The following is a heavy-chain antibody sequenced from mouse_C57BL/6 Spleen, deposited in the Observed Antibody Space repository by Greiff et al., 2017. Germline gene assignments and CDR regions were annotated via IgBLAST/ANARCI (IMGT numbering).Heavy chain of an antibody. V-gene: IGHV1-58*01. D-gene: IGHD2-1*01. CDR2: LYIGNGYT. CDR3: ARWDGNYAMDY. CDR1: GYTFTSYG. Sequence: EVKLQESGAELVRPGSSVKMSCKTSGYTFTSYGINWVKQRPGQGLEWLGYLYIGNGYTESNEKFKGKATLTSYTSSITAYMQLSSLTSEDSAIYFCARWDGNYAMDYWGQGTSVTVSS. J-gene: IGHJ4*01.